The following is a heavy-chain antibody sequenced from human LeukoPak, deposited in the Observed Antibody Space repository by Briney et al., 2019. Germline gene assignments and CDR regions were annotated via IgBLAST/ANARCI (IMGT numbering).Heavy chain of an antibody. CDR3: ARVRIQYYYYGMDV. J-gene: IGHJ6*02. V-gene: IGHV3-30-3*01. CDR1: GFTFSSYA. D-gene: IGHD4-17*01. CDR2: ISYDGSNK. Sequence: PGGSLRLSCSASGFTFSSYAMHWVRQAPGKGLEWVAVISYDGSNKYYADSVKGRFTISRDNSKNTLYLQMSSLRAEDTAVYYCARVRIQYYYYGMDVWGQGTTVTVSS.